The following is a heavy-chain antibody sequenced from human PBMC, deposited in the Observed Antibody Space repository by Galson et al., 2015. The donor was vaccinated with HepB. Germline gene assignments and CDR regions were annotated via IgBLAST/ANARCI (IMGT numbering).Heavy chain of an antibody. CDR1: GGSISSSNW. Sequence: SETLSLTCAVYGGSISSSNWGSWVRQPPGKGPGWIGEIYQSGSTNYNPSLKSRVTISGDKSKNQFSLKLSSVTAADTAVYYCARGGGAIPFDYWGQGTLVTVSS. CDR2: IYQSGST. D-gene: IGHD3-16*02. V-gene: IGHV4-4*02. CDR3: ARGGGAIPFDY. J-gene: IGHJ4*02.